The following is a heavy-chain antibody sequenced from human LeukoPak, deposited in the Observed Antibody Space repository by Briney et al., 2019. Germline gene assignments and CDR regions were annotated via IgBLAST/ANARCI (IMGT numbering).Heavy chain of an antibody. CDR1: GFTFSSYS. D-gene: IGHD2-21*02. Sequence: GGSLRLSCAASGFTFSSYSMNWVRQAPGKGLEWVSSISSSSSYIYYTDSVKGRFTISRDNARNSLYLQMNSLRAEDTAVYYCAGGGVVTAIHAFDIWGQGTMVTVSS. CDR3: AGGGVVTAIHAFDI. V-gene: IGHV3-21*01. J-gene: IGHJ3*02. CDR2: ISSSSSYI.